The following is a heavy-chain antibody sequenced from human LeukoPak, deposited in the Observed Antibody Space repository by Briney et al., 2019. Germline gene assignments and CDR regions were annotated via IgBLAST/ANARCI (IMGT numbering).Heavy chain of an antibody. Sequence: SVKVSCTASGGTFSSYAISWVRQAPGQGLEWMGGIIPIFGTANYAQTFQGRVTITADESTSTAYMELSSLRSEDTAVYYCARPGIAAAGTSPGDYYGMDVWGKGTTVTVSS. V-gene: IGHV1-69*13. J-gene: IGHJ6*04. D-gene: IGHD6-13*01. CDR2: IIPIFGTA. CDR3: ARPGIAAAGTSPGDYYGMDV. CDR1: GGTFSSYA.